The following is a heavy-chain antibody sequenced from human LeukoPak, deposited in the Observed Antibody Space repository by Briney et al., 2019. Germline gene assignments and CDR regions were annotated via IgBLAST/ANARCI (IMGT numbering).Heavy chain of an antibody. D-gene: IGHD3-3*01. CDR1: GGSISSGGYY. V-gene: IGHV4-31*03. Sequence: SETLSLTCTVSGGSISSGGYYWSWIRQHPGKGLEWIGYIYYSGSTYYNPSLKSRVTISVDTSKNQFSLKLSSVTAADTAVYYCARAATYYDFWAAFDIWGQGSMVTVSS. CDR3: ARAATYYDFWAAFDI. J-gene: IGHJ3*02. CDR2: IYYSGST.